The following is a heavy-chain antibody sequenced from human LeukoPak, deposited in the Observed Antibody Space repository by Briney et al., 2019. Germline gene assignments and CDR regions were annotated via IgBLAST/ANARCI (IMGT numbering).Heavy chain of an antibody. Sequence: ASVNVSCKAAGYRVTSYGISWVRQAPGQGLEWMGWIRDYNGNTNYAQKLQGRVTMNTDTSTSTAYMELRSLRSDDTAVYYCARVCLPTGTKFDYWGEGTLVTVSS. D-gene: IGHD1-1*01. CDR3: ARVCLPTGTKFDY. J-gene: IGHJ4*02. V-gene: IGHV1-18*01. CDR2: IRDYNGNT. CDR1: GYRVTSYG.